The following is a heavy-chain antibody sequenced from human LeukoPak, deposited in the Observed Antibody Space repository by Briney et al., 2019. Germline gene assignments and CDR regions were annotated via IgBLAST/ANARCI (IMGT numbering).Heavy chain of an antibody. Sequence: GGSLRLSCAASGFTFDSYGMSWVRQAPGKGLEWVSAISGSGGSTYYADSVKGRFTISRDNSKNTLYLQMNSLRAEDTAVYYCAKGGRYFDWLPFDYWGQGTLVTVSS. CDR2: ISGSGGST. J-gene: IGHJ4*02. CDR3: AKGGRYFDWLPFDY. V-gene: IGHV3-23*01. CDR1: GFTFDSYG. D-gene: IGHD3-9*01.